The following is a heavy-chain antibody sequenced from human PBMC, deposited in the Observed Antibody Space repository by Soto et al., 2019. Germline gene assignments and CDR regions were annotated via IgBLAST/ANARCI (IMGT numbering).Heavy chain of an antibody. V-gene: IGHV3-74*01. CDR3: ARGIRNYYGADV. CDR1: GFTFTAYW. CDR2: IKFDGITA. D-gene: IGHD2-21*01. J-gene: IGHJ6*02. Sequence: EVQVVESGGGLVQPGGSLRLSCVASGFTFTAYWMHWVRQAPGQGLVWVSRIKFDGITASYADSVNGRFTISRDNAKNTVYLQMDSLRAEDTGMYYCARGIRNYYGADVWGQGTTATVSS.